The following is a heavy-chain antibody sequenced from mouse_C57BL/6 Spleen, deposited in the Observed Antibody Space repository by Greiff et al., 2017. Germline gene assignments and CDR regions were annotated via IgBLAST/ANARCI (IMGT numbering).Heavy chain of an antibody. D-gene: IGHD1-1*01. CDR3: AITTVVATNAMDY. CDR2: IDPSGSYT. J-gene: IGHJ4*01. CDR1: GYTFTSYW. V-gene: IGHV1-50*01. Sequence: QVQLQQPGAELVKPGASVKLSCKASGYTFTSYWMQWVKQRPGQGLEWIGEIDPSGSYTNYNQKFKGKATLTVDPSSSTAYMQLSSLTSEDSAVYYCAITTVVATNAMDYWGQGTSVTVSS.